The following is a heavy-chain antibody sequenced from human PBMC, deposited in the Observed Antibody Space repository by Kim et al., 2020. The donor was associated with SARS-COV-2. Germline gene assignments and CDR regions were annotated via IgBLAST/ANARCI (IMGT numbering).Heavy chain of an antibody. J-gene: IGHJ3*02. D-gene: IGHD6-13*01. CDR2: INHSGST. Sequence: SETLSLTCAVYGGSFSGYYWSWIRQPPGKGLEWIGEINHSGSTNYNPSLKSRVTISVDTSKNQFSLKLSSVTAADTAVYYCARGLRAEAAGTGAFDIWGQGTMVTVSS. CDR3: ARGLRAEAAGTGAFDI. V-gene: IGHV4-34*01. CDR1: GGSFSGYY.